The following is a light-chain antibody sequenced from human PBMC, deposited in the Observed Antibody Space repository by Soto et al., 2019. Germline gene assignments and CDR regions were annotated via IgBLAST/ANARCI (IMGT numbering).Light chain of an antibody. Sequence: EIVLTQSPGTLSLSPGERATRSCRASQSVSSSYLAWYQQKPGQAPRLLIYGASSRATGIPDRFSGSGSGRDFTLTISSLEPEDFAVYYCQQYGSSLFTFGPGTKVDIK. V-gene: IGKV3-20*01. CDR2: GAS. CDR3: QQYGSSLFT. J-gene: IGKJ3*01. CDR1: QSVSSSY.